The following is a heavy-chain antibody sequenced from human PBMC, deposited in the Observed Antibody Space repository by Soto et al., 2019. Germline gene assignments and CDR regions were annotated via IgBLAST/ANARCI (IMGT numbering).Heavy chain of an antibody. D-gene: IGHD1-26*01. J-gene: IGHJ4*02. CDR1: GFTFSSYA. Sequence: GGSLRLSCATSGFTFSSYAMVWVRQATEKGLEWVASISNNGDTAYYADSVKGRFTISRGNSENTLYLQMNGLRADDTALYFCAKSRVFIGAIVTLLDSWGQGTQVTVSS. V-gene: IGHV3-23*01. CDR2: ISNNGDTA. CDR3: AKSRVFIGAIVTLLDS.